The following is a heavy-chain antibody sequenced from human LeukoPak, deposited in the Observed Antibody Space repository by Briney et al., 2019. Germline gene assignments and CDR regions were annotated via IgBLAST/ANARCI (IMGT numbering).Heavy chain of an antibody. V-gene: IGHV5-51*01. D-gene: IGHD5-18*01. CDR3: ARLIRTTRGYSYGYGGNWFDP. Sequence: GESLKNSCKGSGYSFTSYWIGWVRQMPGKGLEWMGIIYPGDSDTRYSPSFQGQVTISADKSISTAYLQWSSLKASDTAMYYCARLIRTTRGYSYGYGGNWFDPWGQGTLVTVSS. CDR2: IYPGDSDT. J-gene: IGHJ5*02. CDR1: GYSFTSYW.